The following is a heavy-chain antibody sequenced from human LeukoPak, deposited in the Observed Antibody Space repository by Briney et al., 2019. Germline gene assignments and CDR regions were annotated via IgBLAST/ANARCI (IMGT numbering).Heavy chain of an antibody. V-gene: IGHV3-7*01. CDR2: INQGGSDK. CDR1: GFTFSNYG. D-gene: IGHD1-14*01. J-gene: IGHJ4*02. CDR3: TRDRSRAEDD. Sequence: GGSLRLSCAASGFTFSNYGLSWVRQAPGKGLEWVANINQGGSDKYYADSVKGRFTISRDNANNLLYLQMNSLRGEDTAVYYCTRDRSRAEDDWGQGTLVTVSS.